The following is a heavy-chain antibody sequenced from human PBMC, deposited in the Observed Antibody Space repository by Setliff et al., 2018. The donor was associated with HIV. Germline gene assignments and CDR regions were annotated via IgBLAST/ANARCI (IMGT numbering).Heavy chain of an antibody. V-gene: IGHV4-61*01. J-gene: IGHJ6*03. CDR3: ASEAWTSYRSSSGYYYYYMDV. Sequence: TSETLSLTCTVSGDSVSSASYYWSWIRQPPGNGLEWIGYIYYSGTTKYNPSLKSRVTISVDTSKNQFSLKLSSVTAADTAVYYCASEAWTSYRSSSGYYYYYMDVWGKGTTVSVSS. CDR1: GDSVSSASYY. CDR2: IYYSGTT. D-gene: IGHD6-6*01.